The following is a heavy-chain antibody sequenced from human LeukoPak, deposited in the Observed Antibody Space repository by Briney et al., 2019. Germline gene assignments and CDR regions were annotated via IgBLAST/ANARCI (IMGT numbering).Heavy chain of an antibody. Sequence: SETLSLTCTVSGGSISSYYWSWIRQPPGKGLEWIGYIYYSGSTNYNPSLKSRVTISVDTSKNQFSLKLSSVTAADTAVYYCARCGGNGYNRGDYWGRGTLVTVSS. D-gene: IGHD5-24*01. CDR3: ARCGGNGYNRGDY. CDR2: IYYSGST. J-gene: IGHJ4*02. V-gene: IGHV4-59*12. CDR1: GGSISSYY.